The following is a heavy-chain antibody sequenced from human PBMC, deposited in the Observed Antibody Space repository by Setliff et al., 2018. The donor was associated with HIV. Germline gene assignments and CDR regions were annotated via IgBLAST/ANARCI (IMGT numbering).Heavy chain of an antibody. Sequence: PGGSLRLSCAASGFTFSSYAMHWVRQAPGMGLEWVAVISYDGSNKYYADSVKGRFTISRDNSKNTLYLQMNSLRAEDTAVYYCARIRGFCSGGSCYPYYYYAMDVWGQGTTVTVSS. V-gene: IGHV3-30-3*01. J-gene: IGHJ6*02. CDR2: ISYDGSNK. CDR1: GFTFSSYA. CDR3: ARIRGFCSGGSCYPYYYYAMDV. D-gene: IGHD2-15*01.